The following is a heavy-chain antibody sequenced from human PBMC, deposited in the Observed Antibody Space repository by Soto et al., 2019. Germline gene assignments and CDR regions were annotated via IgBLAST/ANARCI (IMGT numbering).Heavy chain of an antibody. CDR2: ISSNGGST. Sequence: GGSLRLSCSASGFTFSSYAMHWVRQAPGKGLEYVSAISSNGGSTYYADSVKGRFTISGDNSKNTLYLQMSSLRAEDTAVYYCVKDKFPYCSSTSCHPNWFDPWGQGTLVTVSS. V-gene: IGHV3-64D*06. J-gene: IGHJ5*02. CDR3: VKDKFPYCSSTSCHPNWFDP. CDR1: GFTFSSYA. D-gene: IGHD2-2*01.